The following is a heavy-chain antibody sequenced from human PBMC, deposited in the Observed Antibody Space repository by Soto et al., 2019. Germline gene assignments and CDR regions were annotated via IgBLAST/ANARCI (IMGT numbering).Heavy chain of an antibody. D-gene: IGHD6-13*01. CDR3: ARFRIAAYDYSDGMDV. V-gene: IGHV3-74*01. CDR1: GFTFSSYW. Sequence: GGSLRLSCAASGFTFSSYWMHWVRQAPGKGLVWVSRINSDGSSTSYADSVKGRFTISRDNAKNTLYLQMNSLRAEDTAVYYCARFRIAAYDYSDGMDVWGQGTMVTVSS. J-gene: IGHJ6*02. CDR2: INSDGSST.